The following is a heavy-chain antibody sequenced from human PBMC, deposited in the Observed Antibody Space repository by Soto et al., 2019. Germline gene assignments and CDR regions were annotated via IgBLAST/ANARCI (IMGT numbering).Heavy chain of an antibody. CDR3: ARPPGYISDWYYFDL. V-gene: IGHV1-2*02. CDR1: GYTFTGYY. J-gene: IGHJ4*02. CDR2: ISPKSGGT. Sequence: GASVKVSCKASGYTFTGYYMHWVRQVPGQGFEWMGRISPKSGGTNYAQKFQGRVTMTWDTSLNTAYMELSSLISEDTAVYYCARPPGYISDWYYFDLWGQGTLVTVSS. D-gene: IGHD6-19*01.